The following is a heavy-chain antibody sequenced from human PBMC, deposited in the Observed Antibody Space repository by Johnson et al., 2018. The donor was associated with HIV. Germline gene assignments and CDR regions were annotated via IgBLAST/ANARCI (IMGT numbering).Heavy chain of an antibody. V-gene: IGHV3-20*04. Sequence: EVQLVESGGGVVRPGGSLRLSCAASGFSFDDYDMNWVRQAPGKGLEWVSGVNWNGDNTGYADSVKGRFTISRDNAKNSLYLQMRSLRAEDTALYYCARDPPPYCSGGSCYSGHAFDIWGQGTMVTVSS. CDR2: VNWNGDNT. J-gene: IGHJ3*02. D-gene: IGHD2-15*01. CDR1: GFSFDDYD. CDR3: ARDPPPYCSGGSCYSGHAFDI.